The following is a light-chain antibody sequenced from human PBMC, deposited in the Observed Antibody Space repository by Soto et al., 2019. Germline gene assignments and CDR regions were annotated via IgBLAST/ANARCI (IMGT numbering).Light chain of an antibody. CDR2: GAS. Sequence: IVMTQSPATLSVSPGERATLSCRASHSITRNLAWYQRSPGQAPRLLIYGASTRATGIPARFSGSGSGTEFTLTINSLQSEDFAVYYGQQYNNWPMWTFGQGTKG. J-gene: IGKJ1*01. CDR3: QQYNNWPMWT. CDR1: HSITRN. V-gene: IGKV3-15*01.